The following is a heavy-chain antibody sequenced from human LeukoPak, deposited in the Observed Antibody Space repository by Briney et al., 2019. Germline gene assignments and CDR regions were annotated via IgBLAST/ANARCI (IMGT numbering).Heavy chain of an antibody. Sequence: SETLSLTCSVSGVSISDYYWSWIRQTPGKGLECVGYISHSGSTNYNPSLKSRVTISVDTSNNQFSLKLTSVTSADTAVYYCVSSSPRYCTGGTCYSSRGFDYWGQGMLVTVSS. CDR1: GVSISDYY. V-gene: IGHV4-59*01. CDR2: ISHSGST. D-gene: IGHD2-15*01. CDR3: VSSSPRYCTGGTCYSSRGFDY. J-gene: IGHJ4*02.